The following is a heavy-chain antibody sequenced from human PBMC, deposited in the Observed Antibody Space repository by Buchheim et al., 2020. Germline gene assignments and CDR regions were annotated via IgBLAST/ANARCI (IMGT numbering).Heavy chain of an antibody. CDR1: GFTFSSYG. V-gene: IGHV3-30*18. Sequence: QVQLVESGGGVVQPGRSLRLSCAASGFTFSSYGMHWVRQAPGKGLEWVAVISYDGSNKYYADSVKGRFTISRDNSKNTLYLQMNSLGAEDTAVYYCAKEIVGATKDPMGVQHWGQGTL. D-gene: IGHD1-26*01. CDR2: ISYDGSNK. CDR3: AKEIVGATKDPMGVQH. J-gene: IGHJ1*01.